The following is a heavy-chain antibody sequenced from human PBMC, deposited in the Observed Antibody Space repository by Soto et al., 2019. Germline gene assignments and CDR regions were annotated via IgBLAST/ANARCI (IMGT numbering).Heavy chain of an antibody. V-gene: IGHV3-30-3*01. D-gene: IGHD3-16*02. Sequence: QVQLVESGGGVVQPGRSLRLSCAASGFTFSSYAMHWVRQAPGKGLEWVAVISYDGSNKYYADSVKGRFTISRDNSKNTLYLQMNILIAEDTAVYYCARDPPQSYYFDYWGQGSLVTVSS. J-gene: IGHJ4*02. CDR3: ARDPPQSYYFDY. CDR1: GFTFSSYA. CDR2: ISYDGSNK.